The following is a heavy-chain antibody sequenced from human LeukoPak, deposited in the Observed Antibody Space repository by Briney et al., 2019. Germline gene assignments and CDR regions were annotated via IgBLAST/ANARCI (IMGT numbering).Heavy chain of an antibody. V-gene: IGHV4-34*01. D-gene: IGHD2-15*01. Sequence: KPSETLSLTCAVYGGSFSGYYWSWIRQPPGKGLEWIGEINHSGSTNYNPSLKSRVTISVDTSKNQFSLKLSSVTAADTAVYYCASLPTGYSSTDYYGIDVWGQGTTVTVSS. CDR1: GGSFSGYY. J-gene: IGHJ6*01. CDR3: ASLPTGYSSTDYYGIDV. CDR2: INHSGST.